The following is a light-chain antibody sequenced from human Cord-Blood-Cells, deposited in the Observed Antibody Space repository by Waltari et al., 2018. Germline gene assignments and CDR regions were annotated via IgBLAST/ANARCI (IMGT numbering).Light chain of an antibody. J-gene: IGKJ1*01. CDR3: QQYNNWPWT. CDR2: GAS. CDR1: QSVSSN. V-gene: IGKV3-15*01. Sequence: EILMTQSPPPLSVSPGERATLSCRASQSVSSNLAWYQQKPGQAPRLLIYGASTRATGIPARFSGSGSGTEFTLTISSLQSEDFAVYYCQQYNNWPWTFGQETKVEIK.